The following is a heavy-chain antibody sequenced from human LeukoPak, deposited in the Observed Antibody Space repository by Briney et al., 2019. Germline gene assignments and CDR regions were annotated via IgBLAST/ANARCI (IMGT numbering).Heavy chain of an antibody. Sequence: GVALRLSCAASGFTFSSYAMHWVRQAPGKGLEWVAVISYDGSNKYYADSVKGRFTISRDNSKNTLYLQMDSLRAEDTAVYYCARGYSSGWYYPFGYWGQGTLVTVSS. D-gene: IGHD6-19*01. J-gene: IGHJ4*02. CDR2: ISYDGSNK. CDR3: ARGYSSGWYYPFGY. V-gene: IGHV3-30*04. CDR1: GFTFSSYA.